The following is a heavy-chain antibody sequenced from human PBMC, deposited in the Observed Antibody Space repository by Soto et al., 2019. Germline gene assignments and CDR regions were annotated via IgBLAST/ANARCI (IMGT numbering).Heavy chain of an antibody. CDR2: ISYRGST. J-gene: IGHJ5*02. V-gene: IGHV4-59*01. Sequence: TSETLSLTCTVSAGSITTSYWSWIRQPLGKALEWIAYISYRGSTNYNPSLKSRLTISIDTSKSQISLKLTSMTTADTAVYYCASSGIVGREVNTWFDPWGQGTLVTVSS. CDR1: AGSITTSY. D-gene: IGHD3-22*01. CDR3: ASSGIVGREVNTWFDP.